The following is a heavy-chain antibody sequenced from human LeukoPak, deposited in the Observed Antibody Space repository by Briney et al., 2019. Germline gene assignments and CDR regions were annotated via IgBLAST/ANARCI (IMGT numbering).Heavy chain of an antibody. Sequence: QPGGSLRLSCVASGFTSSAFWMSWVRRPPGKGREWVANIKEDGSEKEYVDSVKGRFSIFRDNAKNSVFLQMNSLRAEDTAVYYCATFAGVVPGALLLWGKGTTVIVSS. CDR1: GFTSSAFW. CDR2: IKEDGSEK. V-gene: IGHV3-7*01. CDR3: ATFAGVVPGALLL. J-gene: IGHJ6*04. D-gene: IGHD2-2*01.